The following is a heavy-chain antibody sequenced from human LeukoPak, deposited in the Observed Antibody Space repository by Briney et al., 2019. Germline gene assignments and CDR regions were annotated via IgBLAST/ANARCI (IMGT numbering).Heavy chain of an antibody. J-gene: IGHJ4*02. CDR3: ARHRRTGYSSGTRYFDY. CDR2: INHSGST. D-gene: IGHD6-19*01. Sequence: SETLSLTCAVYGGSFSGYYWSWIRQPPGKGLEWIGEINHSGSTNYNPSLKSRVTISVDTSKNQFSLKLSSVTAADPAVYYCARHRRTGYSSGTRYFDYWGQGTLVTVSS. V-gene: IGHV4-34*01. CDR1: GGSFSGYY.